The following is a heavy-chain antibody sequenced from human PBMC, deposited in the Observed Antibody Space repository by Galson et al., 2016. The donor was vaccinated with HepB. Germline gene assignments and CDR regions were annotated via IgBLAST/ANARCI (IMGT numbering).Heavy chain of an antibody. CDR1: GYTFTSYY. Sequence: SVKVSCKASGYTFTSYYMHWVRQAPGHGLEWMGIINPSGDSTTYAQKFQGRVTITRDTSASTASMELSSLRSEDTAVYYCARTYIVAVDTAMVFDYWGQGTLVTVSS. V-gene: IGHV1-46*01. CDR2: INPSGDST. J-gene: IGHJ4*02. D-gene: IGHD5-18*01. CDR3: ARTYIVAVDTAMVFDY.